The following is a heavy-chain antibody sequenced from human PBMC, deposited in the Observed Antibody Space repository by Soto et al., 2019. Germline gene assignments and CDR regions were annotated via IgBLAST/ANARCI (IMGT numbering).Heavy chain of an antibody. CDR1: GYTFTSYG. V-gene: IGHV1-18*01. D-gene: IGHD6-13*01. CDR2: ISAYNGNT. CDR3: ARMPTAAGTPWYYYYGMDV. Sequence: QVQLVQSGAEVKKPGASVKVSCKASGYTFTSYGISWVRQAPGQGLEWMGWISAYNGNTNYAQKLQGRVTMTTATXXSXAXXELRSLRSDDTAVYYCARMPTAAGTPWYYYYGMDVWGQGTTVTVSS. J-gene: IGHJ6*02.